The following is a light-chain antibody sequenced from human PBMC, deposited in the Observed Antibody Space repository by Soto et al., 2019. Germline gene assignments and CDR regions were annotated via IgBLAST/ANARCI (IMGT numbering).Light chain of an antibody. J-gene: IGKJ1*01. CDR3: QQYNSYPWT. Sequence: DIQMTQSPSTLSASVGDRVNITCRASQSISSWLAWYQQKPGKAPKLLIYDASSLESGVPSRFSGSGSGTEFTLTISSLQPDDFATYYRQQYNSYPWTFGQGTKVEIK. CDR2: DAS. V-gene: IGKV1-5*01. CDR1: QSISSW.